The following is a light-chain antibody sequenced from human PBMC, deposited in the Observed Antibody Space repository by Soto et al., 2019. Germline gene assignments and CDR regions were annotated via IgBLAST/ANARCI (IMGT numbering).Light chain of an antibody. CDR1: QSVASN. J-gene: IGKJ2*01. CDR3: QQYHNWPPQYT. Sequence: EIVMTQSPASLSVSPGDGATLSCRASQSVASNVAWYRQKPGQGPRLLIHGASTRAVGVPARFSGSGSGTDFTPTISSLQSEDFAVYYCQQYHNWPPQYTFGQGTKLQIK. V-gene: IGKV3-15*01. CDR2: GAS.